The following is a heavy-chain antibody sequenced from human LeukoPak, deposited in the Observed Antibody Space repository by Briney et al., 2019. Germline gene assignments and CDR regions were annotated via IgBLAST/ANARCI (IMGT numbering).Heavy chain of an antibody. CDR1: GGSFSGYY. CDR2: INHSGST. J-gene: IGHJ5*02. D-gene: IGHD6-13*01. V-gene: IGHV4-34*01. CDR3: AASSSSWYPEDNNNWFDP. Sequence: SETLSLTCAVHGGSFSGYYWSWIRQPPGKGLEWIGEINHSGSTNYNPSLKSRVTISVDTSKNQFSLKLSSVTAADTAVYYCAASSSSWYPEDNNNWFDPWGQGTLVTVSS.